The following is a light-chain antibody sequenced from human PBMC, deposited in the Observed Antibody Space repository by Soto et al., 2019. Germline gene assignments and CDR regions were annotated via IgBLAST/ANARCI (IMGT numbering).Light chain of an antibody. CDR1: QSVLYSSNNMNY. V-gene: IGKV4-1*01. CDR2: WAS. J-gene: IGKJ1*01. CDR3: QQYYSTPWT. Sequence: DVVLTQSPDSLAVSLGERATINCKSSQSVLYSSNNMNYLAGYQQKAGQPPKLLIYWASTRESGVPDRCGGSGSGTEFTLTISSLQAEDVAVYYCQQYYSTPWTFGQGTKVDIK.